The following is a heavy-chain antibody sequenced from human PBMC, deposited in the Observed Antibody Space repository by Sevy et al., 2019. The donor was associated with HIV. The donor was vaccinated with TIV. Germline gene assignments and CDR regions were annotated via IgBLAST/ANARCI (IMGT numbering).Heavy chain of an antibody. Sequence: ASVKVSCKASGYTFTSYGISWVRQAPGQGLEWMGWISAYNGNTNYTQKLQGRVTMTTDTSTSTAYMELRSLRSDDTAVYYSARGSLFLVGGWFDPWGQGTLVTVSS. CDR3: ARGSLFLVGGWFDP. J-gene: IGHJ5*02. D-gene: IGHD1-26*01. CDR1: GYTFTSYG. CDR2: ISAYNGNT. V-gene: IGHV1-18*01.